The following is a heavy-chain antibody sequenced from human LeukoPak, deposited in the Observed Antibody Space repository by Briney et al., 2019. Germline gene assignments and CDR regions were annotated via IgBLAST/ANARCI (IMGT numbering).Heavy chain of an antibody. Sequence: SGTLSLTCAVSGGSISSRNWWTWVRQPPGKGLEWIGYIYSSGSTYYNPSLKNRIIISLDTSKNQFSLKLSSVTAADTAVYYCARDVRSYYYDSSGYPRWGQGTLVTVSS. J-gene: IGHJ4*02. V-gene: IGHV4-4*02. CDR3: ARDVRSYYYDSSGYPR. CDR1: GGSISSRNW. D-gene: IGHD3-22*01. CDR2: IYSSGST.